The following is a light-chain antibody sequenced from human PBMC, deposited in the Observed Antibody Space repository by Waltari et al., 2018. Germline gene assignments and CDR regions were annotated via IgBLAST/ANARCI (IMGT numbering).Light chain of an antibody. V-gene: IGLV8-61*01. CDR1: SGSVASTSH. CDR2: KGI. Sequence: QTVVTQEPSLSVSPGGTVTLTCALSSGSVASTSHPTWYQQTPGQPPRTLVYKGISRSSGVPDRFSGSILGNTAALTITGAQADDESDYYCSMYMGSGVWVFGGGTKLTVL. J-gene: IGLJ3*02. CDR3: SMYMGSGVWV.